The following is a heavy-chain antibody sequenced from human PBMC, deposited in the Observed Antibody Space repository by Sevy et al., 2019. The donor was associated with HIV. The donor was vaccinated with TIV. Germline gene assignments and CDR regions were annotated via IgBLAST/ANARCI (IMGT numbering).Heavy chain of an antibody. CDR2: VSRTRNFI. D-gene: IGHD3-10*01. Sequence: GGSLRLSCAASGFTLSDYAMSWIRQTPGKGLEWIAFVSRTRNFIYYADPVRGRFTISRDNAKDSLYLQMNSLRADDTAVYYCARDEGMEVIGSIYKYHFYGFDVWGLGTTVTVSS. CDR1: GFTLSDYA. CDR3: ARDEGMEVIGSIYKYHFYGFDV. J-gene: IGHJ6*02. V-gene: IGHV3-11*01.